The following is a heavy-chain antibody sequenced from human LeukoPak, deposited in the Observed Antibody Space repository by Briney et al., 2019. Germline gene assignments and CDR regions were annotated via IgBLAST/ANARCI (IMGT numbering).Heavy chain of an antibody. CDR3: ARTAGGNYYYNGMDV. Sequence: SETLSLTCTVSGGSISSYYCNWIRQPPGTGLEWIGYIYYSGSTNYNPSLKSRVTISVDTSKNQFSLKLSSVTAADTAVYYCARTAGGNYYYNGMDVWGQGTTVIVSS. CDR2: IYYSGST. CDR1: GGSISSYY. V-gene: IGHV4-59*01. J-gene: IGHJ6*02. D-gene: IGHD4-23*01.